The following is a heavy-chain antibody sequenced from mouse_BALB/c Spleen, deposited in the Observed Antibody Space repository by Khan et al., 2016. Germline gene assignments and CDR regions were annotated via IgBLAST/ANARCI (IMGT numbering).Heavy chain of an antibody. CDR3: ARATLLRLLAY. Sequence: QIQLVQSGPELKKPGETVKISCKASGYTFTDYSMHWVKQTPGKGLKWMGWINTETGEPTYADDFKGRFAFSLETSASTAYLQITNLKNEDTATXFCARATLLRLLAYWGLGTLVTVSA. D-gene: IGHD1-2*01. J-gene: IGHJ3*01. CDR1: GYTFTDYS. V-gene: IGHV9-2-1*01. CDR2: INTETGEP.